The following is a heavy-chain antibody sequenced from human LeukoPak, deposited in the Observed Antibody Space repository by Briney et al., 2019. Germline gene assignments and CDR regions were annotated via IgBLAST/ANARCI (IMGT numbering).Heavy chain of an antibody. CDR2: NSGST. CDR1: GGSIGSYF. Sequence: SETLSLTCTVSGGSIGSYFWSWIRQPPGKGLEWIGYNSGSTKYNPSLKSRVIISVDTSKNQLSLKLSSVTAADTAVYYCARGRGYGGNYLRAFDIWGQGTMVSVSS. J-gene: IGHJ3*02. D-gene: IGHD1-26*01. CDR3: ARGRGYGGNYLRAFDI. V-gene: IGHV4-59*08.